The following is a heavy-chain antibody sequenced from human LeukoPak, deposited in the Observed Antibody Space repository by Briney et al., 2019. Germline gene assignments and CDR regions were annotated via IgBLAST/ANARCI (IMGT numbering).Heavy chain of an antibody. J-gene: IGHJ4*02. D-gene: IGHD3-10*01. CDR1: GGTFSSYA. CDR3: ARSRARYGSGSTSLSLPLDY. Sequence: SVKVSCKASGGTFSSYAISWVRQAPGQGLEWMGRIIPILGIANYAQKFQGRVTITADKSTSTASMELSSLRSEDTAVYYCARSRARYGSGSTSLSLPLDYWGQGTLVTVSS. V-gene: IGHV1-69*04. CDR2: IIPILGIA.